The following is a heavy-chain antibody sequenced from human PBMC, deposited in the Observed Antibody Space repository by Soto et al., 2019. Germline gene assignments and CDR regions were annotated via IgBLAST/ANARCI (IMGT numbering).Heavy chain of an antibody. CDR1: GGSISSSSYY. D-gene: IGHD3-22*01. V-gene: IGHV4-39*01. CDR3: ARVPYDSSGYGYFDY. J-gene: IGHJ4*02. Sequence: QLQLQESGPGLVKPSETLSLTCTVSGGSISSSSYYWGWIRQPPGKGLEWIANIHYSGSTFYNPSLKSRVTISVDTSKNQFYLKLSSVTAADTAVYNCARVPYDSSGYGYFDYWGQGTLVTVSS. CDR2: IHYSGST.